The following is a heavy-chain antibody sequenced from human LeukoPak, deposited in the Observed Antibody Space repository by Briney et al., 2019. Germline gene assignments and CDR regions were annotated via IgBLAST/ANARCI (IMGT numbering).Heavy chain of an antibody. CDR1: GYTFTSYG. D-gene: IGHD6-19*01. J-gene: IGHJ4*02. CDR2: ISAYNGKT. Sequence: ASVTVSCKASGYTFTSYGISWVRQAPGQGLEWMGWISAYNGKTNYAQKLQGRVTMTTDTSKSTAYMELRSLRSDDTAVYYCARDSHQWLVSYDYFDYWGQGTLVTVSS. CDR3: ARDSHQWLVSYDYFDY. V-gene: IGHV1-18*01.